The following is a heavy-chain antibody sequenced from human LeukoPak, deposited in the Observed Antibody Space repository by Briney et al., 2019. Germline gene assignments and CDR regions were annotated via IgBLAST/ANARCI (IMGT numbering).Heavy chain of an antibody. D-gene: IGHD2-2*01. CDR1: GYTFTDYY. CDR3: ATDIVVVPAAIEAFDI. V-gene: IGHV1-69-2*01. CDR2: VDAEDGET. Sequence: ASVKVSCKVSGYTFTDYYMHWVQQAPGKGLEWMGLVDAEDGETIYAEKFQGRVTITADTSTDTAYMELSSLRSEDTAVYYCATDIVVVPAAIEAFDIWGQGTMVTVS. J-gene: IGHJ3*02.